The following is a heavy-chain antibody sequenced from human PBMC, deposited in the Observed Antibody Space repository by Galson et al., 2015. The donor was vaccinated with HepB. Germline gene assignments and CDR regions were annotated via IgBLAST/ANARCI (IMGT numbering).Heavy chain of an antibody. V-gene: IGHV3-9*01. J-gene: IGHJ6*02. Sequence: SLRLSCAASGFIFGDYAMHWVRQAPGKGLEWVSGISWNSGTIGYADSVKGRFGISRDNATKSLYLQMNSLRAEDTAVYYCAKDIRGREDFYYYCGIDLWGQGTPVTVSS. CDR3: AKDIRGREDFYYYCGIDL. CDR1: GFIFGDYA. D-gene: IGHD1-26*01. CDR2: ISWNSGTI.